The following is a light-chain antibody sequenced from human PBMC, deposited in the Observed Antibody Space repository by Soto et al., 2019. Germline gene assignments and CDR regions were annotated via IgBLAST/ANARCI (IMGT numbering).Light chain of an antibody. CDR2: EVT. Sequence: QSVLTQPASVSGSPGQSITIACTGTSSDVGAYNYVSWYQQHPGKAPKLIIYEVTYRPSGVPNRFSGSKSGNTASLTISGLQAEDEADYHCSSFASNRDVVFGGGTKLTVL. J-gene: IGLJ2*01. CDR3: SSFASNRDVV. V-gene: IGLV2-14*01. CDR1: SSDVGAYNY.